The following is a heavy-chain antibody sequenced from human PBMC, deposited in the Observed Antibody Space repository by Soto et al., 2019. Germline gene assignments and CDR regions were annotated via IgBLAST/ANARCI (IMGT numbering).Heavy chain of an antibody. V-gene: IGHV1-18*04. CDR3: ARRLGRSARYFDWLQEGDAFDI. D-gene: IGHD3-9*01. CDR2: ISAYNGNT. J-gene: IGHJ3*02. Sequence: QVQLVQSGAEVKKPGASVKVSCKASGYTFTGYGISWVRQAPGQGLEWMGWISAYNGNTNYAQKLQGRVTMTTDTSTSTAYMELRSLRSDDTAVYYCARRLGRSARYFDWLQEGDAFDIWGQGTMVTVSS. CDR1: GYTFTGYG.